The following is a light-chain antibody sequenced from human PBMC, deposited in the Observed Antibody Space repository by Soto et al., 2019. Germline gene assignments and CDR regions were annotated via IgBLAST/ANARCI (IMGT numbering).Light chain of an antibody. CDR1: SSNIGARYN. CDR3: QSYDSSLSGWL. CDR2: DNT. V-gene: IGLV1-40*01. J-gene: IGLJ3*02. Sequence: QSLLTQPPSVSGAPGQRVTISCTGSSSNIGARYNVHWYQQLPGTAPKLLMYDNTNRPSGVPDRFSGSKSGTSVSLVISGLQAEDEADYYCQSYDSSLSGWLFGGGTQLTVL.